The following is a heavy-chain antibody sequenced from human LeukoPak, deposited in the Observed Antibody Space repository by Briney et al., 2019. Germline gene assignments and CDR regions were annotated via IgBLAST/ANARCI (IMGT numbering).Heavy chain of an antibody. Sequence: GGSLRLSCAASGFTFDDYAMPWVRQAPGKGLEWVSGISWNSGSIGYADSVKGRFTISRDNAKNSLYLQMNSLRAEDTALYYCVRDQYSNYYYYGMDVWGQGTTVTVSS. D-gene: IGHD4-11*01. CDR1: GFTFDDYA. CDR2: ISWNSGSI. CDR3: VRDQYSNYYYYGMDV. V-gene: IGHV3-9*01. J-gene: IGHJ6*02.